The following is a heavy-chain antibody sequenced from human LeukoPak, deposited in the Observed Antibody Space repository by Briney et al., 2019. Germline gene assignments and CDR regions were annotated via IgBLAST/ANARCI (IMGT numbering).Heavy chain of an antibody. D-gene: IGHD3-22*01. CDR3: ARGRYDSRIFDY. CDR2: ISSSSSYI. J-gene: IGHJ4*02. CDR1: GGSISSSS. V-gene: IGHV3-21*01. Sequence: PSETLSLTCTVSGGSISSSSYYWGWIRQAPGKGLEWVSFISSSSSYIYYADSVKGRFTISRDNAKKSLYLQMNSLRAEDTAVYYCARGRYDSRIFDYWGQGALVTVSS.